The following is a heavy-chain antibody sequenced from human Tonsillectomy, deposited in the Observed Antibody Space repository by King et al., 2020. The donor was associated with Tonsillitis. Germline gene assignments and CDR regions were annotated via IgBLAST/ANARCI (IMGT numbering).Heavy chain of an antibody. CDR2: INHSGST. Sequence: VQLQQWGAGLLKPSETLSLTCAVYGGSFSGYYWSWIRQPPGKGLEWIGEINHSGSTNYNPSLKSRVTISVDTSKNQFSLKLSSVTAADTAVYYCARGSIVGAPYYYYGMDVWGQGTTVTVSS. V-gene: IGHV4-34*01. CDR1: GGSFSGYY. D-gene: IGHD1-26*01. J-gene: IGHJ6*02. CDR3: ARGSIVGAPYYYYGMDV.